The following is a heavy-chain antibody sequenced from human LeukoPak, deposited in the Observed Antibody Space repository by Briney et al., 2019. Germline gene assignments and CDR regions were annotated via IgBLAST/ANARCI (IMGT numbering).Heavy chain of an antibody. D-gene: IGHD4-23*01. V-gene: IGHV1-2*02. CDR1: GYTFTGYY. J-gene: IGHJ4*02. CDR2: INPNSGGT. Sequence: ASVKVSCNASGYTFTGYYMHWVRQAPGQGLEWMGWINPNSGGTNYAQKFQGRVTMTRDTSISTAYMELSRLRSDDTAVYYCAVDYGGKSRSVYWGQGTLVTVSS. CDR3: AVDYGGKSRSVY.